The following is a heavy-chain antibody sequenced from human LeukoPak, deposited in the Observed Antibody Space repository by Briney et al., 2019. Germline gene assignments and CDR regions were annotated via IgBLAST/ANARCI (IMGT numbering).Heavy chain of an antibody. Sequence: PGGSLRLSCAASGFTFSSYGMHWVRQAPGKGLEWVAVISYDGTNHYYADSLKGRFTISRDSSKNMLYLQMNSLRAEDTAVYYCARSRDGYNFLIYWGQGTLVTVSS. CDR3: ARSRDGYNFLIY. CDR2: ISYDGTNH. V-gene: IGHV3-30*19. J-gene: IGHJ4*02. CDR1: GFTFSSYG. D-gene: IGHD5-24*01.